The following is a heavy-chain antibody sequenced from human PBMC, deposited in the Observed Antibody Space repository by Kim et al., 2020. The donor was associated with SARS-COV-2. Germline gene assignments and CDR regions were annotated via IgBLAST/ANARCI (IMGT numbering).Heavy chain of an antibody. D-gene: IGHD3-10*01. J-gene: IGHJ4*01. Sequence: SETLSLTCTVSGGSISTYYWSWVRQTPGKGLEWIGNVYYSGSTKYNPSLESRINISADTSKSQLSLTLSSVTAADAAVYYCARHRRGLWFGQLSTPFDY. CDR2: VYYSGST. CDR1: GGSISTYY. V-gene: IGHV4-59*08. CDR3: ARHRRGLWFGQLSTPFDY.